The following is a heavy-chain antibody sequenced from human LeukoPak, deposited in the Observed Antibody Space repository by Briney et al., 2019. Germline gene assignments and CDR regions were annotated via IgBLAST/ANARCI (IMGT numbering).Heavy chain of an antibody. V-gene: IGHV4-34*01. CDR2: INHSGST. CDR1: GGSFSGYY. J-gene: IGHJ5*02. CDR3: ARGRRIVVVVAATPPGRWFNP. D-gene: IGHD2-15*01. Sequence: SETLSLTCAVYGGSFSGYYWSWIRQPPGKGLEWIGEINHSGSTNYNPSLKSRVTISVDTSKNQFSLKLSSVTAADTAVYYCARGRRIVVVVAATPPGRWFNPWGQGTLVTVSS.